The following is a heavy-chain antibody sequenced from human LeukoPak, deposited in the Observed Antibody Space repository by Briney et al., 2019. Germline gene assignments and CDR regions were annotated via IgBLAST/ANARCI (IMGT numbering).Heavy chain of an antibody. CDR1: GGSISSGGYS. V-gene: IGHV4-30-2*01. CDR3: ARVRGGNGYGYFDY. J-gene: IGHJ4*02. D-gene: IGHD4-23*01. CDR2: IYHSEST. Sequence: SDTLSLTCAVSGGSISSGGYSWSWIRQPPGKGLEWFGYIYHSESTYYNPSLKSRVTISVDRSKNQFSLKLSSVTAADTAVYYCARVRGGNGYGYFDYWGQGTLVTVSS.